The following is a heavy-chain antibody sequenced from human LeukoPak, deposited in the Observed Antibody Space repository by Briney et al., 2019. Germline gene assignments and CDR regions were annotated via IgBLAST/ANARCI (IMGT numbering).Heavy chain of an antibody. CDR1: GGSTSSGDYY. CDR3: ARDSPRYCSGGSCYEYNWFDP. Sequence: SETLSLTCTVSGGSTSSGDYYWSWIRQPPGKGLEWIGYIYYSGSTYYNPSLKSRVTISVDTSKNQFSLKLSSVTAADTAVYYCARDSPRYCSGGSCYEYNWFDPWGQGTLVTVSS. V-gene: IGHV4-30-4*01. CDR2: IYYSGST. D-gene: IGHD2-15*01. J-gene: IGHJ5*02.